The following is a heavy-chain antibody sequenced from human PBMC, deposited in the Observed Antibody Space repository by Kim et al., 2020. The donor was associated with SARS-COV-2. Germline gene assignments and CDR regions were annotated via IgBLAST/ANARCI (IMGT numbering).Heavy chain of an antibody. CDR2: ISSDGTSI. D-gene: IGHD6-13*01. CDR3: AKASRWNDY. V-gene: IGHV3-23*01. CDR1: GFTFNTYA. Sequence: GGSLRRSCAASGFTFNTYAMSWVRQAPGQGLVWVSAISSDGTSIYYADSVKGRFTISRDNSKSTVYLQMNSLRAEDTAIYYCAKASRWNDYWGQGTLVTVSS. J-gene: IGHJ4*02.